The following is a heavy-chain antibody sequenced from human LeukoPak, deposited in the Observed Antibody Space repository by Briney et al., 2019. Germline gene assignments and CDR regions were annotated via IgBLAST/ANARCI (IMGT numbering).Heavy chain of an antibody. V-gene: IGHV2-5*08. Sequence: TLSLTCTVSGGSISSYYWSWIRQPPGKALEWLALIYWDDDKRYSPSLKSRLTITKDTSKNQVVLTMTNMDPVDTATYYCAHRVSEYFQHWGQGTLVTVSS. CDR2: IYWDDDK. D-gene: IGHD2-8*01. J-gene: IGHJ1*01. CDR3: AHRVSEYFQH. CDR1: GGSISSYYW.